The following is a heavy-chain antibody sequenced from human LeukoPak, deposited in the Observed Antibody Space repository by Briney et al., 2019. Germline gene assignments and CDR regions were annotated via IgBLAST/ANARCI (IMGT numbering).Heavy chain of an antibody. Sequence: ASVKVSCKVSGYTVTELSINWVRQAPGKGLEWMGGFDPEDGETVYVQTFQGRVTMTEDTSTSTAYMELRSLRSDDTAVYYCARVGNYDFWSGYYKRGSGAFDIWGQGTMVTVSS. J-gene: IGHJ3*02. D-gene: IGHD3-3*01. CDR3: ARVGNYDFWSGYYKRGSGAFDI. CDR1: GYTVTELS. V-gene: IGHV1-24*01. CDR2: FDPEDGET.